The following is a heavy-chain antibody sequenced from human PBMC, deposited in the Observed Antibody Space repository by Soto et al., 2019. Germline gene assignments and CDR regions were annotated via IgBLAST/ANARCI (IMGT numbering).Heavy chain of an antibody. V-gene: IGHV1-24*01. CDR3: ATALLRVAENWFAP. CDR2: FDPEDGET. J-gene: IGHJ5*02. Sequence: ASVKVSCKVSGYTLTELSMHWVRQAPGKGLEWMGGFDPEDGETIYAQKFQGRVTMTEDTSTDTAYMELSSPRSEDTAVYYCATALLRVAENWFAPWGQGTLVTVSS. CDR1: GYTLTELS. D-gene: IGHD6-19*01.